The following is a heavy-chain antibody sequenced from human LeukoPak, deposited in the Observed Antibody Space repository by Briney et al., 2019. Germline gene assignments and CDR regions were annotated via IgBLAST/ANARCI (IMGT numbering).Heavy chain of an antibody. D-gene: IGHD3-22*01. CDR1: GGSISSSSYY. CDR2: IYHSGST. Sequence: SETLSLTCTVSGGSISSSSYYWGWIRQPPGKGLEWIGSIYHSGSTYYNPSLKSRVTISVDTSKNQFSLKLSSVTAADTAVYYCRFVVITKRLYFDYWGQGTLVTVSS. CDR3: RFVVITKRLYFDY. J-gene: IGHJ4*02. V-gene: IGHV4-39*07.